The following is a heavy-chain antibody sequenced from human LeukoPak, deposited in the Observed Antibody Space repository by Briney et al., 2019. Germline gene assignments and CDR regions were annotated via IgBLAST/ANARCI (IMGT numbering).Heavy chain of an antibody. CDR1: GGSFSGYY. CDR2: INHRGST. CDR3: ARRIAVAGRFDY. Sequence: SETLSLTCAVYGGSFSGYYWSWIRQPPGKGLEWIGEINHRGSTNYNPSLKSRVTISVDTSKNQFSLKLSSVTAADTAVYYCARRIAVAGRFDYWGQGTLVTVSS. J-gene: IGHJ4*02. V-gene: IGHV4-34*01. D-gene: IGHD6-19*01.